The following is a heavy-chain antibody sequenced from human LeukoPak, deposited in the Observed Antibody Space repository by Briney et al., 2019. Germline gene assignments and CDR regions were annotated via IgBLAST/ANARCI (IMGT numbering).Heavy chain of an antibody. CDR2: IYYSGST. Sequence: PSETLSLTCTVSGGSIRSYYWSWIRQPPGKGLEWIGYIYYSGSTKYNPSLKSRATISEDTSKNQFSLKLSSVTAADTAVYYYATGSHYFDYWGQGTLVTVSS. CDR3: ATGSHYFDY. D-gene: IGHD1-26*01. J-gene: IGHJ4*02. V-gene: IGHV4-59*08. CDR1: GGSIRSYY.